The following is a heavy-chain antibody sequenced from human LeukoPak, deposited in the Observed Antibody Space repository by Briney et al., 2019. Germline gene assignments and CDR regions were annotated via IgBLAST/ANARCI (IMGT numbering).Heavy chain of an antibody. J-gene: IGHJ4*02. CDR1: GFTVSSNY. CDR3: AADPRGPFADSSSRQLDY. Sequence: GGSLRLSCAASGFTVSSNYMSWVRQAPGKGLEWVSVIYSGGSTYYADSVKGRFTISRDNSKNTLYLQMNSLRAEDTAVYYCAADPRGPFADSSSRQLDYWGQGTLVTVSS. D-gene: IGHD6-6*01. V-gene: IGHV3-53*01. CDR2: IYSGGST.